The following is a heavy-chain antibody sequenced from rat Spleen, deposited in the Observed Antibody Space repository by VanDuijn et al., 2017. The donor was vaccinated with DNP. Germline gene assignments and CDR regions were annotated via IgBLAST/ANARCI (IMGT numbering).Heavy chain of an antibody. CDR3: ARHGTTEGIAYFDY. Sequence: EVKLVESGGGLVQPGSSLKLSCAASGFNFNDYWMGWVRQAPGKGLEWIGQINKDSRTIKYSPSLKDKFTISRDNVQNTLYLQVNSLRSEDTATYYCARHGTTEGIAYFDYWGQGVMVTVSS. J-gene: IGHJ2*01. CDR1: GFNFNDYW. V-gene: IGHV4-2*01. CDR2: INKDSRTI. D-gene: IGHD1-11*01.